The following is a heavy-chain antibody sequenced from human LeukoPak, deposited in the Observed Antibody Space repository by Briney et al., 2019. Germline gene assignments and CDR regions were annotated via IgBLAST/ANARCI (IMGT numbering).Heavy chain of an antibody. Sequence: PSETLSLTCAVYGGPFSGYYWSWIRQPPGKGLEWIGEIDHSGSTNYNPSLKSRVAISVDTSKNQFSLKLSSVTAADTAVYYCARGGSSTSYRLYYYYGMDVWGQGTTVTVSS. D-gene: IGHD2-2*01. J-gene: IGHJ6*02. CDR2: IDHSGST. CDR3: ARGGSSTSYRLYYYYGMDV. V-gene: IGHV4-34*01. CDR1: GGPFSGYY.